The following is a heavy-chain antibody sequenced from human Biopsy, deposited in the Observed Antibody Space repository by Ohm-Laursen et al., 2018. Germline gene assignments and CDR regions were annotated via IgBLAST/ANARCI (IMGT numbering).Heavy chain of an antibody. CDR3: ARDRGYYSDRAVPGYFDL. V-gene: IGHV4-59*01. D-gene: IGHD3-22*01. CDR1: GDSISSYY. Sequence: PPGTLSLTCTVSGDSISSYYWSWIRQPPGKGLQWIGYVYYTGSTDYNPSPQSRVTISVDTSKNHFSLRLRSVTPADTAIYYCARDRGYYSDRAVPGYFDLWGRGTLVTVSS. J-gene: IGHJ2*01. CDR2: VYYTGST.